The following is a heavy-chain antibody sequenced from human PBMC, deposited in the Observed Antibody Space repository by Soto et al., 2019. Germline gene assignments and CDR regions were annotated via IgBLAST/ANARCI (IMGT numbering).Heavy chain of an antibody. Sequence: QVQLVQSRSEVKKPGSSVRVSCRASEGTFNSHVVSWVRQAPGQGLQWMGGILPLFGTTNYAHQLEGRVTITADSVSATSFLDMSGLTLEDTAVYYCARGGTLYESSQKYYQYGLDVWRQGTTVIVSS. D-gene: IGHD2-15*01. J-gene: IGHJ6*02. CDR1: EGTFNSHV. CDR3: ARGGTLYESSQKYYQYGLDV. V-gene: IGHV1-69*01. CDR2: ILPLFGTT.